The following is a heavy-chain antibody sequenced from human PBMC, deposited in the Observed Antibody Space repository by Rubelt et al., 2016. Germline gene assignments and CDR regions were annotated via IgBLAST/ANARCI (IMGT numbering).Heavy chain of an antibody. D-gene: IGHD1-26*01. CDR2: IVYSGDSQ. V-gene: IGHV3-21*01. J-gene: IGHJ4*02. CDR3: ARDGSESSRDY. Sequence: APGKGLEWVSTIVYSGDSQYYADSVKGRFTISRDNARNSLFLQMNNLRADDTAVYYCARDGSESSRDYWGPGTLVIVSS.